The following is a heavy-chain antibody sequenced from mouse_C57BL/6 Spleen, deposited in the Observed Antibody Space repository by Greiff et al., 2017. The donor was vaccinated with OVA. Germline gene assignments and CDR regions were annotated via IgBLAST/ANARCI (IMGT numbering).Heavy chain of an antibody. D-gene: IGHD2-5*01. CDR3: ARSNYSNYDY. J-gene: IGHJ2*01. CDR2: IDPNSGGT. V-gene: IGHV1-72*01. Sequence: QVQLQQPGAELVKPWASVKLSCKASGYTFTSYWMHWVKQRPGRGLEWLGRIDPNSGGTKYNEKFKSKATLTVDKPSSTAYMQLSSLTSEDSAVYYCARSNYSNYDYWGQGTTLTVSS. CDR1: GYTFTSYW.